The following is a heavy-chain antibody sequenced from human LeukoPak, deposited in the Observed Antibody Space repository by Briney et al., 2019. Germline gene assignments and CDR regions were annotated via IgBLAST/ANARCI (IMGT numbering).Heavy chain of an antibody. Sequence: GGSLRLSCAVSGFTFSSYSMNWVRQAPGKGLEWVSSISSSSSYIYYADSVKGRFTISRDNAKNSLYLQMNSLRAEDTAVYYCARDPGLYAFDIWGQGTMVTVSS. CDR1: GFTFSSYS. D-gene: IGHD2-2*02. CDR2: ISSSSSYI. V-gene: IGHV3-21*01. CDR3: ARDPGLYAFDI. J-gene: IGHJ3*02.